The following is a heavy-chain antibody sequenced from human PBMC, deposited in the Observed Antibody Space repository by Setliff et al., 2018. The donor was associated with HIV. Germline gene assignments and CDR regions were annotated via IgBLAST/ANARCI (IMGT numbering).Heavy chain of an antibody. CDR3: ARGRSCSSSSCYLVYYYYYGMDV. D-gene: IGHD2-2*01. Sequence: PSETLSLTCAVSGGSISSSNWWSWVRQPPGKGLEWIGEIYHGGSTNYNPSLKSRVTISVDTSKNQFSLRLSSVTAADTAVYYCARGRSCSSSSCYLVYYYYYGMDVWGHGSTVTVSS. CDR1: GGSISSSNW. J-gene: IGHJ6*02. V-gene: IGHV4-4*02. CDR2: IYHGGST.